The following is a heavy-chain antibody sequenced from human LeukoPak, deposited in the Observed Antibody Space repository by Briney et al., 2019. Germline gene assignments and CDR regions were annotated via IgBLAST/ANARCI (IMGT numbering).Heavy chain of an antibody. J-gene: IGHJ4*02. D-gene: IGHD6-19*01. V-gene: IGHV1-18*01. CDR1: GYTFTSYG. Sequence: ASVKVSCKASGYTFTSYGISWVRQAPGQGLEWMGWISAYNGNTNYAQKLQGRVTMTTDTSTSTAYMGLRSLRSDDTAVYYCARDLRYSSGWYSPPPYYFDYWGQGTLVTVSS. CDR2: ISAYNGNT. CDR3: ARDLRYSSGWYSPPPYYFDY.